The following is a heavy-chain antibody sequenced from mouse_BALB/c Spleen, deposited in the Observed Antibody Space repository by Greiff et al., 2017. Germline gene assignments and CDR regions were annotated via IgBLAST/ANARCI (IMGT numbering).Heavy chain of an antibody. CDR2: INSDGGST. CDR1: EYEFPSHD. Sequence: EVKVVESGGGLVQPGNSLKLSCESNEYEFPSHDMSWVRKTPEKRLELVAAINSDGGSTYYPDTMERRFIISRDNTKKTLYLQMSSLRSEDTALYYCASHRYDGAMDYWGQGTSVTVSS. CDR3: ASHRYDGAMDY. J-gene: IGHJ4*01. V-gene: IGHV5-2*01. D-gene: IGHD2-14*01.